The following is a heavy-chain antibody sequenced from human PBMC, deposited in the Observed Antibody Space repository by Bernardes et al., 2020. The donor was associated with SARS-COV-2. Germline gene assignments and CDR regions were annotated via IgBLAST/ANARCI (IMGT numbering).Heavy chain of an antibody. V-gene: IGHV3-33*01. CDR2: IWFDGSNK. Sequence: GGSLRLSCAASGFTFSSYGMHWVRQAPGKGLEWVALIWFDGSNKYYADSVKGRFTISRDNSKNTLFLQMNSLRAEDTAVYYCAREGDVLADYYHYGMDVWGQGTTVTVSS. CDR1: GFTFSSYG. CDR3: AREGDVLADYYHYGMDV. D-gene: IGHD3-9*01. J-gene: IGHJ6*02.